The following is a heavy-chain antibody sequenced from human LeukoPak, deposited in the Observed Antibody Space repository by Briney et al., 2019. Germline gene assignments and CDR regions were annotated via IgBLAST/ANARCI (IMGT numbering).Heavy chain of an antibody. D-gene: IGHD2-8*01. Sequence: GSLRLSCAASGLTFSNAWMSWVRQPPGKGLEWVGRVKSKSDGGTTDYAAPVKVRFTISRDDSKNTLYLQMNSLKVEDTAVYYCLGQLYYPDWGQGTVVTVSS. CDR3: LGQLYYPD. J-gene: IGHJ4*02. CDR1: GLTFSNAW. CDR2: VKSKSDGGTT. V-gene: IGHV3-15*01.